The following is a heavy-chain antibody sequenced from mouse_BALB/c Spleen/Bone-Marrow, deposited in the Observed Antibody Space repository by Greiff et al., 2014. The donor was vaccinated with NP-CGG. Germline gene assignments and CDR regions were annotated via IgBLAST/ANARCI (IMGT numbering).Heavy chain of an antibody. CDR2: INPYNGAT. V-gene: IGHV1-26*01. J-gene: IGHJ2*01. CDR3: AGGIYYGGYFDY. CDR1: GYSFTGYY. D-gene: IGHD1-1*01. Sequence: VQLQQSGPELVKPGASVKISCKASGYSFTGYYMHWVKQSHVKSLEWIGRINPYNGATSYNQNFKDKASLTVDKSSSTAYMELHSLTSEDSAVYYCAGGIYYGGYFDYWGQGTTLTVSS.